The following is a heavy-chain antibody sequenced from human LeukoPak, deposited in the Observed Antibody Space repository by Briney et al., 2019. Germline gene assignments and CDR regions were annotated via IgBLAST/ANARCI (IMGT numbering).Heavy chain of an antibody. D-gene: IGHD2-2*02. J-gene: IGHJ3*02. CDR1: GGTFGSYA. Sequence: GASVKVSCKASGGTFGSYAISWVRQAPGQGLEWMGGIIPIFGTANYAQKFQGRVTITADESTSTAYMELSSLRSEDTAVYYCARVRCRYGCYTVESSDDAFDIWGQGTMVTVSS. CDR3: ARVRCRYGCYTVESSDDAFDI. CDR2: IIPIFGTA. V-gene: IGHV1-69*01.